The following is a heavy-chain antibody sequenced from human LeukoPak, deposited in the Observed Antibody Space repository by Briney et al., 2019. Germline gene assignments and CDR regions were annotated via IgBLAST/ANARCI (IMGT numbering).Heavy chain of an antibody. V-gene: IGHV3-23*01. D-gene: IGHD6-13*01. CDR2: ISASGGST. J-gene: IGHJ4*02. Sequence: PGRSLRLSCAASGFTFSSYGMSWVRQAPGKGLKWVSDISASGGSTYYADSVKGRFTISRDNPKKTLHLQMNSLRAEDTAIYYFAKASSAGDSSSWNYWGQGILVTVSS. CDR1: GFTFSSYG. CDR3: AKASSAGDSSSWNY.